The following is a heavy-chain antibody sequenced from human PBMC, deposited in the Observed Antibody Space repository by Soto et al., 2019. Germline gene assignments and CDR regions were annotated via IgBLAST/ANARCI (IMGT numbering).Heavy chain of an antibody. V-gene: IGHV4-31*03. Sequence: QVQLQQSGPGLVKPSQTLSLTCTVSGDSISSGGYYWTWIRQHPGKGLEWIGYIRYSESTYYNPSLKSRVIVSMDTAKSPCSLRLTSVTAADTAVYFCTRGPWGYALAVWGLGTMVTVSS. CDR3: TRGPWGYALAV. D-gene: IGHD3-16*01. J-gene: IGHJ3*01. CDR2: IRYSEST. CDR1: GDSISSGGYY.